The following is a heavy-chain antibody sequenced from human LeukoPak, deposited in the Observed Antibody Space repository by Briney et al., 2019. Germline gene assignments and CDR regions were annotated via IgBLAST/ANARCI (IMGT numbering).Heavy chain of an antibody. Sequence: PGGSLRLSCAASGFTFSSYSMTWVCQAPGEELEWVSAIDSTGSHIFYADSVKGRFTISRNNAKNALYLQLNSLRVEDTAVYYCARDGYSYGPSAFDIWGQGTMVTVSS. CDR3: ARDGYSYGPSAFDI. CDR2: IDSTGSHI. D-gene: IGHD5-18*01. CDR1: GFTFSSYS. V-gene: IGHV3-21*01. J-gene: IGHJ3*02.